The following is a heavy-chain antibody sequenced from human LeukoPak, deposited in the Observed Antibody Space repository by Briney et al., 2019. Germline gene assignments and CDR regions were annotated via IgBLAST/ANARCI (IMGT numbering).Heavy chain of an antibody. CDR2: ICYDGSNK. CDR1: GFTISSYG. V-gene: IGHV3-33*01. J-gene: IGHJ4*02. Sequence: GGSLRLSCAASGFTISSYGMSWVRQAPGKGLEWVAVICYDGSNKYYADSVNGRIIISRATANNSPHLQMNSPSAEAAAVYYCARADYSSTSCRLIYWGQGTLVTVSS. D-gene: IGHD2-2*01. CDR3: ARADYSSTSCRLIY.